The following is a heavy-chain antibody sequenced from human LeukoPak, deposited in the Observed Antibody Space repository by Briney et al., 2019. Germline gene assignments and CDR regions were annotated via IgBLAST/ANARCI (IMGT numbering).Heavy chain of an antibody. J-gene: IGHJ6*04. CDR1: GFTFSTFA. Sequence: GGSRRLSCAASGFTFSTFAMIWVRQPPGKGLEWVAVISYDGSNKYYADSVKGRFTISRDNSKNTLYLQMNSLRAVDTAVYYCAKDSASGSGYYGSLYVWGKGTTVTVSS. V-gene: IGHV3-30*18. CDR2: ISYDGSNK. D-gene: IGHD3-3*01. CDR3: AKDSASGSGYYGSLYV.